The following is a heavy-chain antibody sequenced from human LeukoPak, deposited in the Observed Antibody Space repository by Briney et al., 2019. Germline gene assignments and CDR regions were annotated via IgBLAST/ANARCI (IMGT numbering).Heavy chain of an antibody. J-gene: IGHJ4*02. Sequence: GGSLRLSCAASGFTFSSYGMHWVRQAPGKGLEWVAFIRYDGSNKYYADSVKGRFTISRDNSKNTLYLQMNSLRAEDTAVYYCAKEQGPLLWFGGLDYWGQGTLVTVSS. CDR2: IRYDGSNK. CDR1: GFTFSSYG. D-gene: IGHD3-10*01. V-gene: IGHV3-30*02. CDR3: AKEQGPLLWFGGLDY.